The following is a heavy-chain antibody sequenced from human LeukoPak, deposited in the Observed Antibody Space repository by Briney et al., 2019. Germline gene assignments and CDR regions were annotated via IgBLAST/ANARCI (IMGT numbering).Heavy chain of an antibody. D-gene: IGHD3-10*01. CDR3: TTLNANSCYYGSGSYYNVDY. Sequence: GGSLRLSCAASGFTFSNAWMSWVRQAPGKGLEWVGRIKSKTDGGTTDYAAPVKGRFTISRDDSKNTLYLQMNSLKTEDTAVYYCTTLNANSCYYGSGSYYNVDYWGQGTLVTVSS. J-gene: IGHJ4*02. V-gene: IGHV3-15*01. CDR2: IKSKTDGGTT. CDR1: GFTFSNAW.